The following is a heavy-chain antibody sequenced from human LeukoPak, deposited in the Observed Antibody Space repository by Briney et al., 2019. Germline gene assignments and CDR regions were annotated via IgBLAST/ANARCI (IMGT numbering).Heavy chain of an antibody. J-gene: IGHJ6*02. D-gene: IGHD3-22*01. CDR1: GYTFTGYY. CDR2: INPNSGGT. CDR3: AQSSGYPSYYYYGMDV. Sequence: ASVKVSCKASGYTFTGYYMHWVRQAPGQGLEWMGWINPNSGGTNYAQKFQGRVTTTRDTSISTAYMELSRLRSDDTAVYYCAQSSGYPSYYYYGMDVWGQGTTVTVSS. V-gene: IGHV1-2*02.